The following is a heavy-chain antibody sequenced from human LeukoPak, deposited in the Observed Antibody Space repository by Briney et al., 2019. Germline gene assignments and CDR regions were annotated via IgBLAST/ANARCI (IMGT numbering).Heavy chain of an antibody. D-gene: IGHD4-23*01. CDR3: TRGTNDYGGIERKKPFDY. CDR2: ISYDGSNK. J-gene: IGHJ4*02. Sequence: GGSLRLSCAASGFTFSSYWMSWVRQAPGKGLEWVAVISYDGSNKYYVDSVKGRFTISRDNSKNTLYLQMSSLRAEDTAVYYCTRGTNDYGGIERKKPFDYWGQGTLVTVSS. CDR1: GFTFSSYW. V-gene: IGHV3-30-3*01.